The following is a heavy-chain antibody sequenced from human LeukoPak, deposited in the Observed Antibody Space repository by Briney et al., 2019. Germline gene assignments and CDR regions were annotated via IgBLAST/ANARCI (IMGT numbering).Heavy chain of an antibody. V-gene: IGHV1-2*02. J-gene: IGHJ4*02. CDR3: ARVRVLRFLEWLSPPDY. D-gene: IGHD3-3*01. CDR1: GYTFTGYY. CDR2: INPNSGGT. Sequence: ASVKVSCKASGYTFTGYYMHWVRQAPGQGLEWMGWINPNSGGTNYAQKFQGRVTMTRDTSISTAYMELSRLRSDDTAVYYCARVRVLRFLEWLSPPDYWGRELWSPSPQ.